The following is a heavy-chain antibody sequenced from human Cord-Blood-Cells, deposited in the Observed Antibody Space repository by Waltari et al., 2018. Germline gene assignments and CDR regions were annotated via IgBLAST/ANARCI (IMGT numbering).Heavy chain of an antibody. CDR2: IIPIEGTA. Sequence: QVQLVQSGAEVKKPGSSVKVSCKASGGTFSSYAISWVRQAPGHGLGWMGGIIPIEGTAKYAQKFQGRVTITADESTSTAYMELSSLRSEDTAVYYCARDRLSTGVYDYWGQGTLVTVSS. CDR3: ARDRLSTGVYDY. D-gene: IGHD7-27*01. V-gene: IGHV1-69*01. CDR1: GGTFSSYA. J-gene: IGHJ4*02.